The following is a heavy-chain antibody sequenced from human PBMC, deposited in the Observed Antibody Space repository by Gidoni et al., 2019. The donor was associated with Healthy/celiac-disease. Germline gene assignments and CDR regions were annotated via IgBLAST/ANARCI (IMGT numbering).Heavy chain of an antibody. CDR3: ARDWSSSWYD. CDR1: GFTFSSYS. CDR2: ISSSSSYI. V-gene: IGHV3-21*01. D-gene: IGHD6-13*01. J-gene: IGHJ4*02. Sequence: EVQLVESGGGLVTPGGSLRLSCAASGFTFSSYSMNWVRQAPGKGLEWVSSISSSSSYIYYADSVKGRFTISRDNEKNSLYLQMNSLRAEDTAVYYCARDWSSSWYDWGQGTLVTVSS.